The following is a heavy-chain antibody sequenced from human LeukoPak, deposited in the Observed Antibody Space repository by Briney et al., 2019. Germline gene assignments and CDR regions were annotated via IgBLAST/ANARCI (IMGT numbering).Heavy chain of an antibody. J-gene: IGHJ3*02. CDR2: IYYSGST. CDR3: ARVTGIAGAFDI. V-gene: IGHV4-59*01. D-gene: IGHD6-13*01. Sequence: SETLSLTCTVFGGSISSYYWSWIRQPPGKGLEWIGYIYYSGSTNYNPSLKSRVTISVDTSKNQFSLKLSSVTAADTAVYYCARVTGIAGAFDIWGQGTMVTVSS. CDR1: GGSISSYY.